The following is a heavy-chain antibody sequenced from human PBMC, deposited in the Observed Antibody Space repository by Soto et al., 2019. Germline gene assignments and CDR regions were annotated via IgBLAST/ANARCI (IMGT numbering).Heavy chain of an antibody. V-gene: IGHV4-59*12. CDR2: IYYSGST. CDR3: ARVRVAYYDFWSGENWFDP. CDR1: GGSISSYY. D-gene: IGHD3-3*01. J-gene: IGHJ5*02. Sequence: PSETLSLTCTVSGGSISSYYWSWSREPPGKGLEWIGYIYYSGSTNYNPSLKSRVTISVDRSKNQFSLKLSSVTAADTAVYYCARVRVAYYDFWSGENWFDPWGQGTLVTVS.